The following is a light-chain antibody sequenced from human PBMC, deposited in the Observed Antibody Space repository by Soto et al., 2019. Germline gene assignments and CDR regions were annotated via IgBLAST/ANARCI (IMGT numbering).Light chain of an antibody. J-gene: IGKJ4*01. CDR3: QQYHHWPVT. CDR1: QSVTRN. V-gene: IGKV3-15*01. CDR2: AAS. Sequence: EIVMTQSPATLSVSPGERVTLSCRAIQSVTRNLAWYQHTPGQSPRLLISAASSGATGLPSRFSGSGSGTDFTLTISSLQSEDAAVYYCQQYHHWPVTFGGGTKVEIK.